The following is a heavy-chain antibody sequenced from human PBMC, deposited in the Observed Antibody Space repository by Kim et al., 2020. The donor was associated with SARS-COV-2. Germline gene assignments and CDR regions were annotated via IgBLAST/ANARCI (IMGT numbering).Heavy chain of an antibody. V-gene: IGHV3-53*01. J-gene: IGHJ4*02. CDR3: ASRLTGWDRGLVAAAGTSDY. CDR2: IYSGGST. D-gene: IGHD6-13*01. Sequence: GGSLRLSCAASGFTVSSNYMSWVRQAPGKGLEWVSVIYSGGSTYYADSVKGRFTISRDNSKNTLYLQMNSLRAEDTAVYYCASRLTGWDRGLVAAAGTSDYWGQGTLGTVSS. CDR1: GFTVSSNY.